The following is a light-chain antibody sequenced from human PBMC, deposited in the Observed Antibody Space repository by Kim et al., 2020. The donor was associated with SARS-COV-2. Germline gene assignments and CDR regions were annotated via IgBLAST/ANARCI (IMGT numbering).Light chain of an antibody. Sequence: SPGQTATLPARASQGVSINYLAWYQQKPGQAPRLVIYGSSSRATGVPDRFSGGGSGTDFTLTISRLEPEDFAVYYCQLYCSSRRIFVQGTKVDIK. CDR3: QLYCSSRRI. CDR2: GSS. V-gene: IGKV3-20*01. J-gene: IGKJ1*01. CDR1: QGVSINY.